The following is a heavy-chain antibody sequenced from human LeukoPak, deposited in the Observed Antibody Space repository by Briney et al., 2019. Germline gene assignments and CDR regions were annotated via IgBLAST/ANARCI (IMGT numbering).Heavy chain of an antibody. Sequence: GGSLRLSCAASGFTFSSYSMNWVRQAPGKGLEWVSSISSSSSYIYYADSVKGRFTISRDNAKNSLYLQMHSLRAEDTAVYYCARIFKTYYYDSSGYYDYWGQGTLVTVSS. J-gene: IGHJ4*02. D-gene: IGHD3-22*01. V-gene: IGHV3-21*01. CDR3: ARIFKTYYYDSSGYYDY. CDR1: GFTFSSYS. CDR2: ISSSSSYI.